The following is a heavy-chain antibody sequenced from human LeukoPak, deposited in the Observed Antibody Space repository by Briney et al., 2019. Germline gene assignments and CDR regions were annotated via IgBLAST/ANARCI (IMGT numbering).Heavy chain of an antibody. CDR1: GMSIASRHY. CDR2: TSHSDSP. CDR3: ARDFGETSLPNWFDP. D-gene: IGHD3-16*01. J-gene: IGHJ5*02. V-gene: IGHV4-38-2*02. Sequence: AETLSLTCSVSGMSIASRHYWGWIRQSPGKGLEWIGSTSHSDSPYYNPSLESRVTISLDTSRNQFSLRLTSVTAADTAVYYCARDFGETSLPNWFDPWGQGMLVIVSS.